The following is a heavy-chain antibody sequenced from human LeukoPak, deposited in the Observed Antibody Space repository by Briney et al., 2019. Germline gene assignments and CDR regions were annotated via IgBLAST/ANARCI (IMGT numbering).Heavy chain of an antibody. Sequence: ASVKVSCKASGYTFTGYYMHWVRQAPGQGLEWMGWINPNSGGTNHAQKCQGRVTRTRDTSISTAYMELSRLRSDDTAVYYCARGYCSSTSCLDPFDYWGQGTLVTVSS. V-gene: IGHV1-2*02. CDR1: GYTFTGYY. CDR2: INPNSGGT. CDR3: ARGYCSSTSCLDPFDY. D-gene: IGHD2-2*01. J-gene: IGHJ4*02.